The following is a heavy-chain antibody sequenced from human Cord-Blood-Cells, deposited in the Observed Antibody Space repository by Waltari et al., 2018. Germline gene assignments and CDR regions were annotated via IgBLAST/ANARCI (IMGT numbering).Heavy chain of an antibody. V-gene: IGHV3-33*01. J-gene: IGHJ4*02. D-gene: IGHD2-15*01. CDR1: GFTFSSYG. CDR2: IWYDGSNK. Sequence: QVQLVESGGGVVQPGRSLRLSCAASGFTFSSYGMHWVRPAPGKGLEWVAVIWYDGSNKYYADSVKGRFTISRDNSKNTLYLQMNSLRAEDTAVYYCAREPLVVAATPFDYGAREPWSPSPQ. CDR3: AREPLVVAATPFDY.